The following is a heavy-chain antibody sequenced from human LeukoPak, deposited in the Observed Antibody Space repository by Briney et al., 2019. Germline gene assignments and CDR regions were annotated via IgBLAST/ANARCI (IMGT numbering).Heavy chain of an antibody. D-gene: IGHD3-10*01. Sequence: GGSLRLSCAASGFTVSSNYMSWVRQAPGKGLEWVSVIYSGGSTYYADSVKGRFTISRDNSKNTLYLQMNSLRAEDTAVYYCARGRGEGRGISLVRGVRALSYNWFDPWGHGTLVTVSS. V-gene: IGHV3-66*01. CDR2: IYSGGST. J-gene: IGHJ5*02. CDR3: ARGRGEGRGISLVRGVRALSYNWFDP. CDR1: GFTVSSNY.